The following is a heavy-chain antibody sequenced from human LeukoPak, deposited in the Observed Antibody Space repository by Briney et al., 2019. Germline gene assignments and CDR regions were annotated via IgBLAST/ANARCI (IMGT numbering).Heavy chain of an antibody. J-gene: IGHJ3*02. CDR1: GFTVSSNY. V-gene: IGHV3-53*01. CDR3: ARGIAAAGYHAFDI. Sequence: GGSLRLSCAASGFTVSSNYMSWVRQAPGKGLEWVSVIYSGGSTYYADSVKGRFTISRDNSKNTLYLQMNSLRAEDTAVYYCARGIAAAGYHAFDIWGQGTMVTVSS. CDR2: IYSGGST. D-gene: IGHD6-13*01.